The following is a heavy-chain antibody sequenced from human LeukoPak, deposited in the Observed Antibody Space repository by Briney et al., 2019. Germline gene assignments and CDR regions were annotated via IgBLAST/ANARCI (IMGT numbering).Heavy chain of an antibody. Sequence: GGSLRLSCAASGFTFSDSWMSWVRQAPGKGLERVANMNQDGSAKDYVDSVKGRFTISRDNARNSLYLQMSGLRAEDTAVYYCATYTHWVAGDVWGQGTTVTVSS. CDR3: ATYTHWVAGDV. D-gene: IGHD3-16*01. CDR1: GFTFSDSW. V-gene: IGHV3-7*01. J-gene: IGHJ6*02. CDR2: MNQDGSAK.